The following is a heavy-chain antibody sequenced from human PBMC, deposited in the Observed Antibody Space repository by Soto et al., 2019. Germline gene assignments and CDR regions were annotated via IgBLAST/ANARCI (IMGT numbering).Heavy chain of an antibody. Sequence: PLQSLSLTCAISGDGVSSNSAAWNWIRQSPSRGLEWVGRTYYRSKWYSYYAVSSKSRITINPDTPKNQLSLQLNAATPEDTPLYFCPRALPNWPRIGGAANNGSDXWGQVTLVPVS. CDR3: PRALPNWPRIGGAANNGSDX. CDR1: GDGVSSNSAA. J-gene: IGHJ3*01. CDR2: TYYRSKWYS. V-gene: IGHV6-1*01. D-gene: IGHD6-13*01.